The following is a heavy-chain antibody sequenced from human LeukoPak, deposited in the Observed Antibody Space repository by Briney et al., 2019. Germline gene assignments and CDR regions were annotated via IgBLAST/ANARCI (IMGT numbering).Heavy chain of an antibody. CDR3: ARDYGGSSPFDY. D-gene: IGHD4-23*01. CDR1: GFTFSSYW. V-gene: IGHV3-7*01. Sequence: PGGSLRLSCAASGFTFSSYWMSWVRQAPGKGLEWLANIKQDGTEQNYLNSVKGRFTISRDNAKNSLYLHMNSLRAEDTAVYYCARDYGGSSPFDYWGQGTLVTVSS. J-gene: IGHJ4*02. CDR2: IKQDGTEQ.